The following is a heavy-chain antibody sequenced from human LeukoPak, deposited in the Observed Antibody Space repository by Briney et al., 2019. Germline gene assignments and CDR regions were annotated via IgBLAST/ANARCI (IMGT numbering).Heavy chain of an antibody. CDR2: IYYPGST. D-gene: IGHD3-10*01. Sequence: NPSETLSLTCSVSAGSISSYYWSWIRQPPGKGLEWIGYIYYPGSTNYNPSLKGRVTISLDMSKNQFSLKLSSVTAADTAVYYCVGVSGSYSSGDYWGQGTPVTVPS. J-gene: IGHJ4*02. CDR3: VGVSGSYSSGDY. CDR1: AGSISSYY. V-gene: IGHV4-59*01.